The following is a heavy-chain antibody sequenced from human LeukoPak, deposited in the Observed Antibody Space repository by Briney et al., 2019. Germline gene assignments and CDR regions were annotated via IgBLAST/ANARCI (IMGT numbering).Heavy chain of an antibody. V-gene: IGHV4-30-4*01. Sequence: SQTLSLTCTVSGGSISSGDYYWSWIRQPPGRGLEWIAYMDYSGSTYYNPSLKSRVTISVETSKNQFSLKLSSVTAADTAVYYCARRTTTTGGYFDYWGQGTLVTVSS. CDR3: ARRTTTTGGYFDY. CDR1: GGSISSGDYY. J-gene: IGHJ4*02. D-gene: IGHD1-26*01. CDR2: MDYSGST.